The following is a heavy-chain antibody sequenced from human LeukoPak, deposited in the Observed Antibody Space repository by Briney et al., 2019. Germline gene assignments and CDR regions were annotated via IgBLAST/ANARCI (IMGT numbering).Heavy chain of an antibody. CDR3: AKSEGIDY. J-gene: IGHJ4*02. CDR1: GFTFSSCG. V-gene: IGHV3-30*18. CDR2: ISYDGSNK. Sequence: GRSLRLSCAASGFTFSSCGMHWVRQAPGKGLEWVAVISYDGSNKYYADSVKGRFTISRDNSKNTLYLQMNSLRAEDTAVYYCAKSEGIDYWGQGTLVTVSS.